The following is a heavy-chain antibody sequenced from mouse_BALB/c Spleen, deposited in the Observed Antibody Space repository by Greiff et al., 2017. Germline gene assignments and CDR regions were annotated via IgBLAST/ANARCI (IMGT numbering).Heavy chain of an antibody. D-gene: IGHD2-4*01. Sequence: VQLQQSGAELVKPGASVKLSCTASGFNIKDTYMHWVKQRPEQSLEWIGRIDPANGNTKYDPKFQGKATITADTSSNTAYLQLSSLTSEDTAVYYCARPYDYDGVFDCWGQGTTLTVSS. V-gene: IGHV14-3*02. CDR2: IDPANGNT. J-gene: IGHJ2*01. CDR1: GFNIKDTY. CDR3: ARPYDYDGVFDC.